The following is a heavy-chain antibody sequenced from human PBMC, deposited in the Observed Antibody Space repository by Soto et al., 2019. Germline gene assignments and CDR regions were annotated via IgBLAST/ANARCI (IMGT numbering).Heavy chain of an antibody. J-gene: IGHJ4*02. CDR1: GGSISSRGYS. V-gene: IGHV4-30-2*01. Sequence: SVTLSLTWAVSGGSISSRGYSWSWIRQPPGKGLEWIGYIYHSGSIYYNPSLKSRVTISVDRSKNQFSLKLSSVTAADTAVYYCARGMINFDYWGQGTLVTVSS. D-gene: IGHD3-16*01. CDR2: IYHSGSI. CDR3: ARGMINFDY.